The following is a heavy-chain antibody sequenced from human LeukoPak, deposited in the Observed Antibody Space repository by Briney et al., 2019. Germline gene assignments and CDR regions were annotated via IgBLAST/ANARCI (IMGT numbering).Heavy chain of an antibody. Sequence: QTPSPTSAMSGDSVSSNSATGNWTRQSPTGCLGLVGRTSDGSKRNNGHAVSVEPRITINPSISNNQISLQRHSVTPQDMAVYCCARDLSGRAWEGFDYWGEGTLVTVSS. CDR3: ARDLSGRAWEGFDY. CDR1: GDSVSSNSAT. CDR2: TSDGSKRNN. J-gene: IGHJ4*02. V-gene: IGHV6-1*01. D-gene: IGHD6-25*01.